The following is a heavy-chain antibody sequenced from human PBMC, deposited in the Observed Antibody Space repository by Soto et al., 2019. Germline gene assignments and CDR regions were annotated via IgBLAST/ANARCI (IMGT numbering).Heavy chain of an antibody. CDR3: AKDRYSDYDLGVHVHYGMDV. CDR2: ISGGGEKK. J-gene: IGHJ6*02. D-gene: IGHD5-12*01. CDR1: GFPFGVFA. Sequence: GGSLRLSCAGSGFPFGVFAMSWVRQAPGKGLEWVSGISGGGEKKYSAESVKGRFTVSRDNSKNILYLQMDTLRVEDTAIYFCAKDRYSDYDLGVHVHYGMDVWGQGTTVTVSS. V-gene: IGHV3-23*01.